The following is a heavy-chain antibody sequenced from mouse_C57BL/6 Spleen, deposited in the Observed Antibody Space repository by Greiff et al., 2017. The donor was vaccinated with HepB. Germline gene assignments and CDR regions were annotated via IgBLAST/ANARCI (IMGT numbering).Heavy chain of an antibody. D-gene: IGHD4-1*01. CDR3: ARRTEDWDRVDY. J-gene: IGHJ2*01. CDR2: INPGSGGT. CDR1: GYAFTNYL. V-gene: IGHV1-54*01. Sequence: QVQLQQSGAELVRPGTSVKVSCKASGYAFTNYLIEWVKQRPGQGLEWIGVINPGSGGTNYNEKFKGKATLTADKSSSTAYMQLSSLTSEDSAVYFCARRTEDWDRVDYWGQGTTLTVSS.